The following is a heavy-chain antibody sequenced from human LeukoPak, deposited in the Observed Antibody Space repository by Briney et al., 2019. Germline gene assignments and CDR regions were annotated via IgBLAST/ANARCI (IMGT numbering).Heavy chain of an antibody. V-gene: IGHV4-59*12. CDR2: IYYSGST. Sequence: SETLSLTCTVSGGSISSYYWSWIRQPPGKGLEWIGYIYYSGSTNYNPSLKSRVTMSVDTSKNQFSLKLSSVTAADTAVYYCARCGYSYGFDYWGQGTLVTVSS. CDR3: ARCGYSYGFDY. CDR1: GGSISSYY. J-gene: IGHJ4*02. D-gene: IGHD5-18*01.